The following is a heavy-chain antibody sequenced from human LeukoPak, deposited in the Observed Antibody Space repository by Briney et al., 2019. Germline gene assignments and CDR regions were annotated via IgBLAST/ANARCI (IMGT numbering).Heavy chain of an antibody. CDR2: IKQDGSKK. V-gene: IGHV3-7*01. D-gene: IGHD3-16*01. CDR1: GFTFSSYW. J-gene: IGHJ3*02. Sequence: GGSLRLSCAASGFTFSSYWMSWVRQAPGKGLEWVANIKQDGSKKNYVGSVQGRFTISTDNAKNSVYLQMNSLRAEDTAVYYCARDTSPMRADTTGVNVWFDAFDIWGQGTMVTVSS. CDR3: ARDTSPMRADTTGVNVWFDAFDI.